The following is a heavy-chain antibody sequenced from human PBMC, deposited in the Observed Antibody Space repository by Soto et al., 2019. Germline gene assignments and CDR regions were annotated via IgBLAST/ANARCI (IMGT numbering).Heavy chain of an antibody. CDR3: AKSGYCSGGNCYWYFDL. V-gene: IGHV3-30*18. J-gene: IGHJ2*01. CDR2: ISYDGSIK. Sequence: QVQLVESGGGVVQPGRSLRLSCAASGFTFSSHGMHWVRQAPGKGLEWVAVISYDGSIKYYADSVKGRFTISRDNSKNTLYLQMNSLRAEETAVYYCAKSGYCSGGNCYWYFDLWGRGTLVTVSS. CDR1: GFTFSSHG. D-gene: IGHD2-15*01.